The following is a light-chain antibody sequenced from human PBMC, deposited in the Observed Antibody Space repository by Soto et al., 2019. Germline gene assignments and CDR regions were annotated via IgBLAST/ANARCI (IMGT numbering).Light chain of an antibody. CDR2: GAS. V-gene: IGKV3-20*01. J-gene: IGKJ1*01. CDR3: QQYGSASWT. Sequence: EIVLTQSPGTLSLSPGERATLSCRASQSVSSSYLAWYQQKPGQAPRLLIYGASSRATGITDRFSGSGSGTDFTLTISRLEPEDLAVYYGQQYGSASWTFGQGTKVEIK. CDR1: QSVSSSY.